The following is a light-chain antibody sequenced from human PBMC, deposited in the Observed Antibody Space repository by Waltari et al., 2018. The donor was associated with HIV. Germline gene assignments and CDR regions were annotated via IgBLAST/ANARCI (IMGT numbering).Light chain of an antibody. CDR2: GNS. CDR1: SSNIRAGSD. J-gene: IGLJ2*01. Sequence: QSVLTQPPSVSGAPGQRVPISCTGSSSNIRAGSDVHWYQQLPGTAPKLLIYGNSNRPSGVPDRFSGSKSGTSASLAITGLQAEDEADYYCQSYDSSLSGNVVFGGGTKLTVL. V-gene: IGLV1-40*01. CDR3: QSYDSSLSGNVV.